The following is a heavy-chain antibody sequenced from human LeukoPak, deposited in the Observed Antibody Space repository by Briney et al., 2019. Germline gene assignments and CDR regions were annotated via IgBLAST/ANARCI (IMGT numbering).Heavy chain of an antibody. CDR1: GFTVSSNS. V-gene: IGHV3-53*01. J-gene: IGHJ4*02. CDR3: AKDPGITGTANYFDY. CDR2: IYSAGST. D-gene: IGHD1-7*01. Sequence: GGSLRLSCAASGFTVSSNSMSWVRQAPGKGLEWVSIIYSAGSTDYADSVKGRFTISSDNSKNTMYLQMNSLRAEDTAVYYCAKDPGITGTANYFDYWGQGTLVTVSS.